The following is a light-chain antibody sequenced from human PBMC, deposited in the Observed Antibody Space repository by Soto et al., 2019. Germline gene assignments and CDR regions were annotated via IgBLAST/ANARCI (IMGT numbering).Light chain of an antibody. Sequence: QSVLTQPASVSGSPGRSITISCSGTSSDVGGSDYVSWYQQHPGEAPKLMIYDVSYRPSGVSNRFSGSKSANTASLTISGLQAEDEADYFCSSYTSSAPGVLFGGGTKLTVL. CDR2: DVS. CDR1: SSDVGGSDY. CDR3: SSYTSSAPGVL. V-gene: IGLV2-14*03. J-gene: IGLJ2*01.